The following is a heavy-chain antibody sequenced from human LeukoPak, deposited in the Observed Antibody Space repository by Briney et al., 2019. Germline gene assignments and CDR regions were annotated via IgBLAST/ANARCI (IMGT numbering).Heavy chain of an antibody. D-gene: IGHD3-22*01. V-gene: IGHV3-48*02. CDR2: ISSGSGTI. CDR3: ARHISGYYFDY. Sequence: PGRSLRLSCAASGFTFSSYAMHWVRQAPGKGLEWVSYISSGSGTIWYADSVKGRFTISRDNAKNSLYLQMISLRDEDTAVYYCARHISGYYFDYWGQGTLVTVSS. CDR1: GFTFSSYA. J-gene: IGHJ4*02.